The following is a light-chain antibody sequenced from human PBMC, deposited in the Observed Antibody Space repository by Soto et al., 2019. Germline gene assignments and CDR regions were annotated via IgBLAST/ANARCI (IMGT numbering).Light chain of an antibody. J-gene: IGKJ5*01. V-gene: IGKV3-15*01. CDR1: QSVSGN. CDR3: QQYNNWPPIT. Sequence: EMVMTQSPATLSVSPGERATLSCRASQSVSGNLAWYQQKPGQAPRLLIYGASTRATGLPARFSGSGSGTEFTLTISSLQSEDFAVCYCQQYNNWPPITFGQGTRVEIK. CDR2: GAS.